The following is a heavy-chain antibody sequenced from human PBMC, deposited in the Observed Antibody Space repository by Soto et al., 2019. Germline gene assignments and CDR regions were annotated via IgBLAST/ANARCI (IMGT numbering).Heavy chain of an antibody. Sequence: QVQLQESGPGLVKPSLTLSLTCTVSGDSISGGGYYWSWIRQHPGKGLEWIGYISYSGTTYYNPSLKSRVTISLDTSKNQYSLKLGSVTAADTAAYYCARTYYDSLSGFYLFDYWGQGTLVTVSS. J-gene: IGHJ4*02. V-gene: IGHV4-31*03. D-gene: IGHD3-9*01. CDR1: GDSISGGGYY. CDR3: ARTYYDSLSGFYLFDY. CDR2: ISYSGTT.